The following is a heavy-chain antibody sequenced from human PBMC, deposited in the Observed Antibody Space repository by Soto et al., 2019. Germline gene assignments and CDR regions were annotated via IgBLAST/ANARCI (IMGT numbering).Heavy chain of an antibody. CDR1: GGSLHNYY. Sequence: PSETLSLTCTVSGGSLHNYYRSWIRQPPGKGGLEWIGYRSYTGNTNYNPSLKSRVTISVDRSKIQFFLELRSVTAADTAVYYCARMDSSDYYRIDYWGQGTPVTVSS. V-gene: IGHV4-59*01. CDR3: ARMDSSDYYRIDY. CDR2: RSYTGNT. J-gene: IGHJ4*02. D-gene: IGHD3-22*01.